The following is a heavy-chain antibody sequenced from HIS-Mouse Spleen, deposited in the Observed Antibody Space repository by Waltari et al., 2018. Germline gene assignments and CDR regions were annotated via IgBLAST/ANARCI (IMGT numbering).Heavy chain of an antibody. V-gene: IGHV4-39*07. J-gene: IGHJ2*01. D-gene: IGHD6-13*01. CDR1: GGSISSSGYY. Sequence: QLQLQESGPGLVKPSETLSLTCTVSGGSISSSGYYLGWIRQPPGKGLEWIGSIYYSGSTYYNPSLKSRVTTSVDTSKNQFSLKLSSVTAADTAVYYCAREIPYSSSWYDWYFDLWGRGTLVTVSS. CDR3: AREIPYSSSWYDWYFDL. CDR2: IYYSGST.